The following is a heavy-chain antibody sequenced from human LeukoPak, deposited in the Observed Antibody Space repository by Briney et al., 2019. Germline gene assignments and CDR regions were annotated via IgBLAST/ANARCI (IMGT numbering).Heavy chain of an antibody. D-gene: IGHD3-10*01. CDR2: ISYDGSNE. J-gene: IGHJ4*02. V-gene: IGHV3-30-3*01. CDR3: ARVGYYASGPFSYFDC. CDR1: GFTFSGYA. Sequence: GRSLRLSCAASGFTFSGYAMHWVRQAPGKGLEWVAVISYDGSNEYYADSVKGRFTISRDNSKNTLYLQMNSLSVEDTAVYYCARVGYYASGPFSYFDCWGQGTLVTVSS.